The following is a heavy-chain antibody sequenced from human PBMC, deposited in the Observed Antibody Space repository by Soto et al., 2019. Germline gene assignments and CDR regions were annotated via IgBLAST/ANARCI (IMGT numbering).Heavy chain of an antibody. CDR1: GFTFSSYS. V-gene: IGHV3-30-3*01. J-gene: IGHJ6*02. CDR2: ISYDGSNK. CDR3: ARDCSFVGEDDYYYYYGMDV. Sequence: GGSLRLSCAASGFTFSSYSMHWVRQAPGKGLEWVAVISYDGSNKYYADSVKGRFTISRDNSKNTLYLQMNSLRAEDTAVYYCARDCSFVGEDDYYYYYGMDVWGQGTTVTVSS. D-gene: IGHD2-15*01.